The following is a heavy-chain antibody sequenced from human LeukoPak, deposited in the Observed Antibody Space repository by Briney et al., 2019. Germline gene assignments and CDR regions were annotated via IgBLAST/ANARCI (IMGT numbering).Heavy chain of an antibody. D-gene: IGHD3-3*01. CDR3: ASLGDFWSGYYNEDFDY. Sequence: GGSLRLSCAASGFTFSSYSMNWVGQAPGKGREWVSYISSITIPISYAHSVKRRFTISRDNAKNSLYLQMNSLRAEDTAVYYCASLGDFWSGYYNEDFDYWGQGTLVTVSS. CDR1: GFTFSSYS. V-gene: IGHV3-48*01. CDR2: ISSITIPI. J-gene: IGHJ4*02.